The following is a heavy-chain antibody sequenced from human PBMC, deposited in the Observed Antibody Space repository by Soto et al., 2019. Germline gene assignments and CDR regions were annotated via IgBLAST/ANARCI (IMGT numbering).Heavy chain of an antibody. CDR3: ARVYYDILTGYPPSSGFDY. V-gene: IGHV4-4*07. CDR1: GGSISSYY. J-gene: IGHJ4*02. CDR2: IYTSGST. D-gene: IGHD3-9*01. Sequence: SETLSLTCTVSGGSISSYYWSWIRQPAGKGLEWIGRIYTSGSTNYSPSLKSRVTMSVDTSKNQFSLKLSSVTAADTAVYYCARVYYDILTGYPPSSGFDYWGQGTLVTVSS.